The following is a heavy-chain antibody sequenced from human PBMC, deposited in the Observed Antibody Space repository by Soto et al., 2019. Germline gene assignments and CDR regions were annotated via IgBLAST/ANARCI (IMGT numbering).Heavy chain of an antibody. Sequence: SETLPLTSAVSGGYISSSNWWSWVRQPPGKGLEWIGEIYHSGSTNYNPSLKSRVTISVDKSKNQFSQKLSSVTAADTAVDYCARANQIPRYYYYGMDVWGQGTTVTVSS. CDR2: IYHSGST. J-gene: IGHJ6*02. CDR3: ARANQIPRYYYYGMDV. D-gene: IGHD2-2*02. V-gene: IGHV4-4*02. CDR1: GGYISSSNW.